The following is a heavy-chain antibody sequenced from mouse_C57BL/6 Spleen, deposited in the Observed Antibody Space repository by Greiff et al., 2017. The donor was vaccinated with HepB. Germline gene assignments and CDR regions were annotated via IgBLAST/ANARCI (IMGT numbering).Heavy chain of an antibody. CDR2: INPNNGGT. V-gene: IGHV1-18*01. J-gene: IGHJ1*03. D-gene: IGHD2-5*01. CDR1: GYTFTDYN. CDR3: ARSDYSNWYFDV. Sequence: EVQLQQSGPELVKPGASVKIPCKASGYTFTDYNMDWVKQSHGKSLEWIGDINPNNGGTNYNQKFKGKATLTVDKSSSTAYMELRSLTSEDTAVYYCARSDYSNWYFDVWGTGTTVTVSS.